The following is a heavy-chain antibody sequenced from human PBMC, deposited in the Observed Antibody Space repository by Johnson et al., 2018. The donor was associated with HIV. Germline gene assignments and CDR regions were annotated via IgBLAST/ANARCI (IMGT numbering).Heavy chain of an antibody. D-gene: IGHD4-17*01. CDR3: ATHLNDYGDTLTDDAFDI. Sequence: QVQLVESGGGLVQPGGSLRLSCAASGFTFSSYGMHWVRQAPGKGLEWVSVITHNGGSAYYADSVKGRVTISRDNSKNTLYLQINSLKAEDTAVYYCATHLNDYGDTLTDDAFDIWGQGTMVTVSS. CDR2: ITHNGGSA. J-gene: IGHJ3*02. CDR1: GFTFSSYG. V-gene: IGHV3-NL1*01.